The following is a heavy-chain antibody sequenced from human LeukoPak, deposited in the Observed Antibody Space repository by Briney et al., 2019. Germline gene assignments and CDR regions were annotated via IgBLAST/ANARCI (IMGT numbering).Heavy chain of an antibody. CDR2: ISAYNGNT. J-gene: IGHJ4*02. CDR1: GYTFTSYG. CDR3: ARNYYDILTGYYRECYFDY. V-gene: IGHV1-18*04. Sequence: ASVKVSCKASGYTFTSYGISWVRQAPGQGLEWMGWISAYNGNTNYAQKLQGRVTMTTDTSTSTAYMELRSLRSDDTAVYYCARNYYDILTGYYRECYFDYWGQGTLVTVSS. D-gene: IGHD3-9*01.